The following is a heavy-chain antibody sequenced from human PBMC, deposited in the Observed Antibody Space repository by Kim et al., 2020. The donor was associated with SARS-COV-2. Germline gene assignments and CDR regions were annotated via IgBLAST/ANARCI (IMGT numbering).Heavy chain of an antibody. CDR1: GGSFSGYY. V-gene: IGHV4-34*01. D-gene: IGHD3-10*01. J-gene: IGHJ6*02. CDR2: INHSGST. CDR3: ARVSRPDTGHYYGSGGLMDV. Sequence: SETLSLTCAVYGGSFSGYYWSWIRQPPGKGLEWIGEINHSGSTNYNPSLKSRVTISVDTSKNQFSLKLSSVTAADTAVSYCARVSRPDTGHYYGSGGLMDVWGQGTTVTVSS.